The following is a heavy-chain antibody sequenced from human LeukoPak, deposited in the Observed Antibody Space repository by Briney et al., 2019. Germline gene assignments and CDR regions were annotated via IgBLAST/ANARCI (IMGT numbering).Heavy chain of an antibody. CDR1: GFTFSNHG. CDR3: AKDVPTKYSSSSGFDY. CDR2: ISSDGNDK. V-gene: IGHV3-30*18. Sequence: GGSLRLSCAASGFTFSNHGMHWVRQAPGKGLEWVAVISSDGNDKFQAASVKGRFTISRDNSKNTLYLQMNSLKPEDTAVYYCAKDVPTKYSSSSGFDYWGQGTLVTVSS. D-gene: IGHD6-6*01. J-gene: IGHJ4*02.